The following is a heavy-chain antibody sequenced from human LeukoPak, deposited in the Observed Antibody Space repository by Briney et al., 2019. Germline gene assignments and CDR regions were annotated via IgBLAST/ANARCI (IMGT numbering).Heavy chain of an antibody. CDR3: TTGQDYYDSSGYYRDY. CDR2: IKSKTDGGTT. J-gene: IGHJ4*02. Sequence: GGSLRLSCAASGFTFSNAWMSWVRQAPGKGLEWVGRIKSKTDGGTTDYAAPVRGRFTISRDDSKNTLYLQMNSLKTEDTAVNYCTTGQDYYDSSGYYRDYWGQGTLVTVSS. V-gene: IGHV3-15*01. D-gene: IGHD3-22*01. CDR1: GFTFSNAW.